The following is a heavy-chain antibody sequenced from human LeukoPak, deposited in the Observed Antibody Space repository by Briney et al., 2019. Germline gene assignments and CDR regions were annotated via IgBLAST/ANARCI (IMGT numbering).Heavy chain of an antibody. CDR3: ARGLLWFGEYYYYYGMDV. D-gene: IGHD3-10*01. CDR1: GGTFSSYA. Sequence: ASVKVSCKASGGTFSSYAISWVRQAPGQGLEWMGGIIPIFGTANYAQKFQGRVTITADKSTSTAYMELSSLRSEDTAVYYCARGLLWFGEYYYYYGMDVWGKGTTATVSS. V-gene: IGHV1-69*06. CDR2: IIPIFGTA. J-gene: IGHJ6*04.